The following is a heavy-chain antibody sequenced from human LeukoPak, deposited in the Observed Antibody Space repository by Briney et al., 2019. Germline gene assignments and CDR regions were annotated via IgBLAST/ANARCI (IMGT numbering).Heavy chain of an antibody. CDR2: IYYSGST. CDR3: ARARDFRDYFDY. V-gene: IGHV4-59*02. D-gene: IGHD2/OR15-2a*01. Sequence: PSETLSLTCTVSGGSVSSYYWSWIRQPPGKGLEWIGYIYYSGSTNYNPSLKSRVTISVDTSKTHFSLKLSSVTAADTAVYYCARARDFRDYFDYWGQGTLVTVSS. CDR1: GGSVSSYY. J-gene: IGHJ4*02.